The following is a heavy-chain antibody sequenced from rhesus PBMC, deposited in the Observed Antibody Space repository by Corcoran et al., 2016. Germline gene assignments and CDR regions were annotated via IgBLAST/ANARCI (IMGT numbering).Heavy chain of an antibody. V-gene: IGHV4-92*01. CDR2: IYGSGGST. J-gene: IGHJ2*01. D-gene: IGHD2-39*01. CDR1: GGSISDSYY. Sequence: QVQLQESGPGLVKSSETLSLICTVSGGSISDSYYWNWIRQAPGKRLEWMGRIYGSGGSTNHNPSLKSRVTISRDTSKNQFSLKLTSVTAADTAVYYCARGGQSGYFDLWGPGTPITISS. CDR3: ARGGQSGYFDL.